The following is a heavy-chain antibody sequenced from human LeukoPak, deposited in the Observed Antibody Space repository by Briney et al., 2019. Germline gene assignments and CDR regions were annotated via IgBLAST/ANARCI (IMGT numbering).Heavy chain of an antibody. D-gene: IGHD2-15*01. CDR1: AGTFSSYA. J-gene: IGHJ5*02. CDR2: IIPIFGTT. CDR3: ARDLVCSGGSCYSS. Sequence: SVKFSCNASAGTFSSYAISWVRQAPGQGLEWMGGIIPIFGTTNYAQKFQGRVTITADESTSTAYIELSSLRSEDTAVYFCARDLVCSGGSCYSSWGQGTLVTISS. V-gene: IGHV1-69*01.